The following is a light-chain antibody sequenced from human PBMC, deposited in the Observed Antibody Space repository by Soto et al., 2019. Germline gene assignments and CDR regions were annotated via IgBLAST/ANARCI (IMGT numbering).Light chain of an antibody. V-gene: IGKV3-11*01. CDR1: QSVDRY. J-gene: IGKJ2*02. Sequence: EVVLTQSPDTLSLSPGETATLSCRASQSVDRYVAWYQQKIGQAPRLLIYDAYTRAPGVGARFAGSGSATDFSLTNTSLEPEDFAVYYGQQRAKWPSTFGPGTKVDIK. CDR2: DAY. CDR3: QQRAKWPST.